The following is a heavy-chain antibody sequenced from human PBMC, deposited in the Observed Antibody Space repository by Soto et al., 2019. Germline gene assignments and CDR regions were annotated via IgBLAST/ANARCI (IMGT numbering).Heavy chain of an antibody. CDR3: ARRESLVVGATVGLRDWYFDL. CDR2: IIPIFGTA. CDR1: GGTFSSYA. J-gene: IGHJ2*01. V-gene: IGHV1-69*01. D-gene: IGHD1-26*01. Sequence: QVQLVQSGAEVKKPGSSVKVSCKASGGTFSSYAISWVRQAPGQGLEWRGGIIPIFGTATYAQKFQGRVTITADESTSTSYMELSSLRSEDTAEYYCARRESLVVGATVGLRDWYFDLWGSGTLVTVSS.